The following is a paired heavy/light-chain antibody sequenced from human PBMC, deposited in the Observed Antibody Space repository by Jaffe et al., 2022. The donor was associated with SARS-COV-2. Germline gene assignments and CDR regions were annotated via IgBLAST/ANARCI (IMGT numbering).Heavy chain of an antibody. CDR3: ARDLSYHYTYDL. CDR2: ISYDGVRE. V-gene: IGHV3-30-3*01. CDR1: GFIFRGHA. J-gene: IGHJ5*02. D-gene: IGHD1-26*01. Sequence: QEHLVESGGGVVQPGSSLRLSCAASGFIFRGHAMHWVRQAPGKGLEWVSFISYDGVREYYADSVRGRFTISRDNPKNIVYLEMDSLRTEDTAVYYCARDLSYHYTYDLWGQGTLVTVSS.
Light chain of an antibody. V-gene: IGLV2-14*01. J-gene: IGLJ3*02. Sequence: QSALTQPASVSGSPGQSITISCTGTNSDIGTYKYVSWCQHHPGKAPKLMIYEVSNRPSGVPDRFSGYKSGNMASLTISGLQAEDEADYYCSSYTSSNTWVFGGGTKLTVL. CDR2: EVS. CDR3: SSYTSSNTWV. CDR1: NSDIGTYKY.